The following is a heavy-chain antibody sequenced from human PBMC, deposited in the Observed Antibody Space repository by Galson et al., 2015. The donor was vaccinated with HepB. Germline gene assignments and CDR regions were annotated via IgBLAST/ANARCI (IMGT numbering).Heavy chain of an antibody. CDR2: ISGSGGST. Sequence: LRLSCAASGFTFSSYAMSWVRQAPGKGLEWVSAISGSGGSTYYADSVKGRFTISRDNSKNTLYLQMNSLRAEDTAVYYCAKDYYYYYYGMDVWGQGTTVTVSS. J-gene: IGHJ6*02. CDR3: AKDYYYYYYGMDV. V-gene: IGHV3-23*01. CDR1: GFTFSSYA.